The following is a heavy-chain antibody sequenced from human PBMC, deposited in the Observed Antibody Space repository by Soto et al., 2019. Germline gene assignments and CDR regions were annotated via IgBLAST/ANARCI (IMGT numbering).Heavy chain of an antibody. V-gene: IGHV1-2*04. J-gene: IGHJ4*02. Sequence: ASVKVSCKASGYTFTGYCMHWVRQAPGQGLEWMGWSNPNRGGKNYALKFQDWVTMSRDTSISTAYMEMSMLRSDVTAVYYCARGIFGYSGYDWVYDFDYWGQGTLVTVSS. CDR1: GYTFTGYC. CDR3: ARGIFGYSGYDWVYDFDY. D-gene: IGHD5-12*01. CDR2: SNPNRGGK.